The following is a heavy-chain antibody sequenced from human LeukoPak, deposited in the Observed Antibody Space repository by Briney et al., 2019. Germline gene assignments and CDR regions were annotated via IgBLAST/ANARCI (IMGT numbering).Heavy chain of an antibody. V-gene: IGHV3-7*03. J-gene: IGHJ6*02. CDR3: ARGNRDSSVFYYYYGMDV. D-gene: IGHD6-19*01. CDR1: GFTFIESW. Sequence: GGSLRHSCAASGFTFIESWMNWVRPAPGQGLEWVAAIKEDGSEKDYVDSVKGRFTISRDNAKNSLHLQLSSLRAEDTAFYYCARGNRDSSVFYYYYGMDVWGQGTTVTVSS. CDR2: IKEDGSEK.